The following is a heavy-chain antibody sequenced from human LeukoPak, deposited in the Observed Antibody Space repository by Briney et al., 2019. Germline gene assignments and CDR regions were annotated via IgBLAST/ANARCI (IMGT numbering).Heavy chain of an antibody. J-gene: IGHJ3*02. CDR3: ARGRRITMIVVVITTNAFDI. V-gene: IGHV4-34*01. CDR1: GGSFSGYY. CDR2: INHSGST. Sequence: PSETLSLTCAVYGGSFSGYYWSWIRQPPGKGLEWIGEINHSGSTSYNPSLKSRVTISVDTSKNQFSLKLSSVTAADTAVYYCARGRRITMIVVVITTNAFDIWGQGTMVTVSS. D-gene: IGHD3-22*01.